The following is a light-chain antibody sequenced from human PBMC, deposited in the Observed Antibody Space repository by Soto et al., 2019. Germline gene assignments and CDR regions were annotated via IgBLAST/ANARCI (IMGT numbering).Light chain of an antibody. CDR3: QQFGSSPRT. Sequence: VLTKSPGTLSLSPGERATLSCRASQSVSSTYLAWYQQKPGQAPRLLIYGASSRATVIPDRFSGSGSGTDFTLTISRLEPEDFAVYYCQQFGSSPRTFGQGTKVEI. CDR2: GAS. J-gene: IGKJ1*01. CDR1: QSVSSTY. V-gene: IGKV3-20*01.